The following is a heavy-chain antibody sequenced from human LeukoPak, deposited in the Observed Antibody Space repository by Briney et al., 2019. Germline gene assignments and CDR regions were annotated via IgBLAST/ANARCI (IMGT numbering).Heavy chain of an antibody. V-gene: IGHV4-59*01. D-gene: IGHD2/OR15-2a*01. Sequence: SETLSLTCTVSGGSISSYYWSWIRQPPGKGLEWIGYIYYSGSTNYNPSLKSRVTISVDTSKNQFSLKLSSVTAADTAVYYCARDDPVGHFLRGMDVWGQGTTVTVSS. CDR3: ARDDPVGHFLRGMDV. CDR1: GGSISSYY. CDR2: IYYSGST. J-gene: IGHJ6*02.